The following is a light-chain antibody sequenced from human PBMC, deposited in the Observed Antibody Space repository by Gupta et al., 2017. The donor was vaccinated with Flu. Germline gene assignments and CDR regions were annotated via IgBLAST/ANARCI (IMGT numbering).Light chain of an antibody. CDR2: GAS. CDR1: QSVNSN. V-gene: IGKV3-15*01. CDR3: QQDNNWPRT. Sequence: EIEMTQSPATLSVSPGERATLSCRASQSVNSNLAWYQQKPGQTPRLLIIGASTRATSIPARFSGSGSGTEFTLAISSLQSEDFAVYYCQQDNNWPRTFGQGTKVEIK. J-gene: IGKJ1*01.